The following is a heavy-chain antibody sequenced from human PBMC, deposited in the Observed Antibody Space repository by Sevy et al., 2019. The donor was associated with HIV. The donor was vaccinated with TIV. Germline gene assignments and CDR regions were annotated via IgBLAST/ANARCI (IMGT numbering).Heavy chain of an antibody. CDR1: GFTFSSYW. CDR2: IKQDGSEN. J-gene: IGHJ3*02. CDR3: ARISITGTGDAFDI. V-gene: IGHV3-7*01. D-gene: IGHD1-20*01. Sequence: GGSLRLSCAASGFTFSSYWMSWVRQAPGKGLEGVDNIKQDGSENYYVDSVKGRFTISGDNAKNSLYLQMNSLRAEDTAVYYCARISITGTGDAFDIWGQGTMVTVSS.